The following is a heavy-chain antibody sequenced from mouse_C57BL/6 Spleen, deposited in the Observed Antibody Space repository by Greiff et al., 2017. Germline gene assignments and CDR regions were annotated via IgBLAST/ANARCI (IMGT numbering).Heavy chain of an antibody. Sequence: QVQLKESGAELAKPGASVKLSCKASGYTFTSYWMHWVKQRPGQGLAWIGYINPSRGYTKYNQKFKDTATLPADKSSSTAYMQLSSLTYEDSAVYDCARSGSYYGPPQTWLAYWGQGTLVTVSA. J-gene: IGHJ3*01. CDR3: ARSGSYYGPPQTWLAY. V-gene: IGHV1-7*01. D-gene: IGHD1-1*02. CDR1: GYTFTSYW. CDR2: INPSRGYT.